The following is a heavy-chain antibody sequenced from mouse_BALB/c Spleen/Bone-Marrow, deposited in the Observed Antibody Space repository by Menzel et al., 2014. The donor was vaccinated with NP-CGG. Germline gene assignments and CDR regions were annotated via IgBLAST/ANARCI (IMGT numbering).Heavy chain of an antibody. CDR3: ARSGFDY. CDR1: GYTFTSSW. V-gene: IGHV1S130*01. CDR2: IHPNSGNT. D-gene: IGHD4-1*01. J-gene: IGHJ2*01. Sequence: VQLQQSGSVLVRPGASVKLSCKASGYTFTSSWMHWAKQRPGQGLEWIGEIHPNSGNTNYNEKFKGKATLTVDKSSSTAYVDLSSLTSEDSAVYYCARSGFDYWVQGTTLTVSS.